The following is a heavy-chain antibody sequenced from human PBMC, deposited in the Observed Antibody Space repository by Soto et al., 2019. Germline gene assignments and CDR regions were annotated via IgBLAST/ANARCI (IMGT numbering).Heavy chain of an antibody. CDR2: ITWDGGSR. CDR1: GFTFGVHT. CDR3: AKERRGQAEGSSWSYFDY. V-gene: IGHV3-43*01. J-gene: IGHJ4*02. Sequence: GGSPRLSCAASGFTFGVHTMHWVRQATGKGLEWVSLITWDGGSRHYVDSVKGRFTISRDNSKDSLYLQMNSLTTEDTALYYCAKERRGQAEGSSWSYFDYWGQGTLVTVSS. D-gene: IGHD6-13*01.